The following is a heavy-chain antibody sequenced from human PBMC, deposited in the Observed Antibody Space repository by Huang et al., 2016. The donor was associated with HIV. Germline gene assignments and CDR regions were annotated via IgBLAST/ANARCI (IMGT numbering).Heavy chain of an antibody. D-gene: IGHD4-4*01. CDR3: AKDRYSSSWNYFDF. J-gene: IGHJ4*02. Sequence: FSCSASGFTFDDYAMHWVRQAPGKGLEWVSSIGWNSGVTGYADSVWGRFTISRDNANNSLYLEMNGLRLEDTAIYFCAKDRYSSSWNYFDFWGQGALVIVSS. V-gene: IGHV3-9*01. CDR2: IGWNSGVT. CDR1: GFTFDDYA.